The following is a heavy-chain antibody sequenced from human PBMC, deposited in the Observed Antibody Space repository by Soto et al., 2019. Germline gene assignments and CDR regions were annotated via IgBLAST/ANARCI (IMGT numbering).Heavy chain of an antibody. CDR1: GGTFSNYA. V-gene: IGHV1-69*13. Sequence: SVKVSCKASGGTFSNYAISWMRQAPGQGLEWMGGIIPIFGTANYAQKFQGRVTITADESTSAAYMELSSLRFEDTAVYFCATSPAVNTDYWGQGTMVTVSS. D-gene: IGHD5-18*01. CDR2: IIPIFGTA. CDR3: ATSPAVNTDY. J-gene: IGHJ4*02.